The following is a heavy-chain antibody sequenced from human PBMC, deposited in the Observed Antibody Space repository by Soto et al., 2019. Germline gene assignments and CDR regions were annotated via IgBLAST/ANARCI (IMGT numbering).Heavy chain of an antibody. J-gene: IGHJ3*02. Sequence: QLQLQESGSGLVKPLQTLSLTCAVSGGSISSGGYSWRWIRQPPGKGLEWIGYIYHSGSTYYNPSLKSRVTISVDRSKNQFSLKLSSVTAADTAVYYCARDNTARAFDIWGQGTMVTVSS. CDR3: ARDNTARAFDI. CDR1: GGSISSGGYS. V-gene: IGHV4-30-2*01. D-gene: IGHD4-17*01. CDR2: IYHSGST.